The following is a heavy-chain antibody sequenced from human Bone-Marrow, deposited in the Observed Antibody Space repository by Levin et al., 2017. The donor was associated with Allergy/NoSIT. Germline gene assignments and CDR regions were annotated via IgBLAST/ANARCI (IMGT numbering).Heavy chain of an antibody. V-gene: IGHV4-61*01. Sequence: SETLSLTCTVSGDSVTSGSYYWSWIRQPPGKGLEWIGYINDNGRTKSNPSLKSRVTISVDTSKNQFSLKVTSVTAADTAVYYCARETQDDYDILTGSYSWWFDPWGQGTLVTVSS. CDR2: INDNGRT. CDR3: ARETQDDYDILTGSYSWWFDP. D-gene: IGHD3-9*01. J-gene: IGHJ5*02. CDR1: GDSVTSGSYY.